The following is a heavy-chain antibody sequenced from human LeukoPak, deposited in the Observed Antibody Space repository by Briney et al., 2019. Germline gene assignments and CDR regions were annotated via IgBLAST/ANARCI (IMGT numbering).Heavy chain of an antibody. CDR1: GFTFSSYG. V-gene: IGHV3-30*03. CDR2: ISYDGSNK. D-gene: IGHD2-8*01. Sequence: PGGSLRLSCAASGFTFSSYGMHWVRQAPGKGLEWVAVISYDGSNKYYADSVKGRFTISRDNSKNTLYLQMNSLRAEDTAVYYCARDNEGDDNGLDIWGQGTMVTVSS. J-gene: IGHJ3*02. CDR3: ARDNEGDDNGLDI.